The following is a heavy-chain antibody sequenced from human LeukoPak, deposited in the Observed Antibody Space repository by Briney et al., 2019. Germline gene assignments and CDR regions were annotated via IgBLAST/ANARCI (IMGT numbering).Heavy chain of an antibody. Sequence: GGTLRLSCAASGFTFSSYGLSWVRQAPGKGLELVSAISGSGGSTYYADSVKGRFTISRDNSKNTLYLQTNSLRAEDTAVYYCAKSLESTNYYYHMDVWGKGTTVTISS. D-gene: IGHD2-2*01. CDR1: GFTFSSYG. CDR3: AKSLESTNYYYHMDV. J-gene: IGHJ6*03. CDR2: ISGSGGST. V-gene: IGHV3-23*01.